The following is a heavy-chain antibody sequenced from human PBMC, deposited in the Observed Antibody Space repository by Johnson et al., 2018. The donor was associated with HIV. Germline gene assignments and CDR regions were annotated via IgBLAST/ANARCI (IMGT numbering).Heavy chain of an antibody. V-gene: IGHV3-30-3*01. D-gene: IGHD2-2*01. CDR3: ARDPSGCSSTSCYEFDAFDI. Sequence: VQLVESGGGLVQPGGSLRLSCAASGFTFSSYAMHWVRQAPGKGLEWVAVISYDGSNKYYADSVKGRFTISRDNSKNTLYLRMNSLRAEDTAVYYCARDPSGCSSTSCYEFDAFDIWGQGTMVTVSS. CDR2: ISYDGSNK. CDR1: GFTFSSYA. J-gene: IGHJ3*02.